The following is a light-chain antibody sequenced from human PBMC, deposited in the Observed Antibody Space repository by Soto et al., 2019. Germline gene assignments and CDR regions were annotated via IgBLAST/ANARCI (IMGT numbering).Light chain of an antibody. CDR3: QQRSSWPPAYT. J-gene: IGKJ2*01. CDR2: DAS. V-gene: IGKV3-11*01. Sequence: EIVLTQSPATLSLSPGERATLSCRASQSVSSYLAWYQQKPGQAPRLLIYDASNRATGIPARFSGSGSGTDFTLTISSLEPEDFALYYCQQRSSWPPAYTFGQGTKLEIK. CDR1: QSVSSY.